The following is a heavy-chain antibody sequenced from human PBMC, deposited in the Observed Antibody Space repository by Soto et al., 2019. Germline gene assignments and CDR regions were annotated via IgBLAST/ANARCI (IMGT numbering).Heavy chain of an antibody. CDR1: GFTFSDHF. V-gene: IGHV3-72*01. J-gene: IGHJ4*02. CDR3: TRDYRYNEVSYFAX. D-gene: IGHD5-18*01. Sequence: PGGSLRLSCSASGFTFSDHFMDWVRQAPGKGLEWICRSRNKANSYTTVYAASVKGRFTISRDESKNLLYLQMNNLKTEDTALYYCTRDYRYNEVSYFAXWGQGTLVTVSS. CDR2: SRNKANSYTT.